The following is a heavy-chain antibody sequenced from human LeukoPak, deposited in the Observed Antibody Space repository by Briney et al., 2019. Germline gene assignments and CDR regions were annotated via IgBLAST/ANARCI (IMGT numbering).Heavy chain of an antibody. D-gene: IGHD4-17*01. V-gene: IGHV3-30*04. Sequence: PGRSLRLSCAASGFTFSSYAMHWVRQAPGKGLEGVAVISYDGSNKYYADSVKGRFTISRDNSKNTLYLQMNSLRAEDTAVYYCARDGTTDYGDYVGGFFGYWGQGTLVTVSS. CDR1: GFTFSSYA. CDR3: ARDGTTDYGDYVGGFFGY. J-gene: IGHJ4*02. CDR2: ISYDGSNK.